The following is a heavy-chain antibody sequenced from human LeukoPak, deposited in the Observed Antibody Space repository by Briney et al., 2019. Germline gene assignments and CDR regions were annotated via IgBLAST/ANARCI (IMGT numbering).Heavy chain of an antibody. CDR3: ARGKRGGYDYYYYYYMDV. J-gene: IGHJ6*03. CDR2: IYYSGST. D-gene: IGHD5-12*01. Sequence: SETLSLTCTVSGGSISSYYWSWIRQPPGKGLEWIGYIYYSGSTNYNPSLKSRVTISVDTSKNQFSLKLSSVAAADTAVYYCARGKRGGYDYYYYYYMDVWGKGTTVTVSS. V-gene: IGHV4-59*01. CDR1: GGSISSYY.